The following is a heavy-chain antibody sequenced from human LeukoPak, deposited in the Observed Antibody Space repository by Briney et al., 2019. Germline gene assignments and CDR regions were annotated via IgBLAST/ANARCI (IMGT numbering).Heavy chain of an antibody. CDR1: GFTFSSYA. D-gene: IGHD2-2*01. CDR2: ISGSGGST. J-gene: IGHJ6*02. CDR3: AKDGPAASYYYYDMDV. V-gene: IGHV3-23*01. Sequence: GGSLRLSCAASGFTFSSYAMSWVRQAPGKGLEWVSAISGSGGSTYYADSVKGRFTISRDNSKNTLYLQMNSLRAEDTAVYYCAKDGPAASYYYYDMDVWGQGTTVTVSS.